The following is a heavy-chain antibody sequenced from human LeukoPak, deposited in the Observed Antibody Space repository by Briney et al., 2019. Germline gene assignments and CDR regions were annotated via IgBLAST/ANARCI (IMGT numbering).Heavy chain of an antibody. Sequence: SETLSLTCTVSGGSLRSSGHWWVWIRQPPGKGLEWIAYIYYSGSTSYNPSLKSRVTISVDTSKNQFSLKLNSVTAADTAMYYCARLFHPALSGNYPFDYWGQGTLVTVSS. D-gene: IGHD1-26*01. CDR1: GGSLRSSGHW. CDR2: IYYSGST. V-gene: IGHV4-61*08. CDR3: ARLFHPALSGNYPFDY. J-gene: IGHJ4*02.